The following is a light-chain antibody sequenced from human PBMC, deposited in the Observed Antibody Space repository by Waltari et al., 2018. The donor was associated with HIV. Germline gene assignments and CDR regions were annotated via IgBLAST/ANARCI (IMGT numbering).Light chain of an antibody. J-gene: IGKJ1*01. V-gene: IGKV1-39*01. CDR1: QSISTY. CDR2: SAF. CDR3: QQSYSTPRT. Sequence: DIQMTQSPSSLSASVGDRVTITCRASQSISTYLNWYQQKPGKAPKILVYSAFNLQSGVPSRFSGSGSGTDFTLTISTLQPEDFATYDCQQSYSTPRTFGQGTKVEIK.